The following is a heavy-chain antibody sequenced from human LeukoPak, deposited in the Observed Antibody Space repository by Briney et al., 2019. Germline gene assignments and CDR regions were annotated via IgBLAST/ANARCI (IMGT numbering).Heavy chain of an antibody. Sequence: PSETLSLTCTVSGGSISSYYWSWIRQPPGKGLEWIGYIYYSGSTNYNPSLKSRVTISVDTSKNQFSLKLSSVTAADTAVYYCARGRYSFDYWGQGTLVTVSS. D-gene: IGHD2-15*01. CDR2: IYYSGST. J-gene: IGHJ4*02. CDR3: ARGRYSFDY. V-gene: IGHV4-59*12. CDR1: GGSISSYY.